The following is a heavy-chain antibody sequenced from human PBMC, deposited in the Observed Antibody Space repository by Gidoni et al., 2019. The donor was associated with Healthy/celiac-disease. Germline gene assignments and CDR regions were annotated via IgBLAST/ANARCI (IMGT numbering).Heavy chain of an antibody. CDR1: GFTFDDYA. Sequence: EVQLVESGGGLVQPGRSLRLSCAASGFTFDDYAMHWVRQAPGKGLEWVSGISWNSGSIGYADSVKGRFTISRDNAKNSLYLQMNSLRAEDTALYYCAKAFHWTTHTPFDYWGQGTLVTVSS. J-gene: IGHJ4*02. V-gene: IGHV3-9*01. CDR3: AKAFHWTTHTPFDY. CDR2: ISWNSGSI. D-gene: IGHD3-9*01.